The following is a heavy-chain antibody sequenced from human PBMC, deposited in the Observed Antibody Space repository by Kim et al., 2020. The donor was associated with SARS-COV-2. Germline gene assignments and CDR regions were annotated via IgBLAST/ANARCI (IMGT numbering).Heavy chain of an antibody. V-gene: IGHV3-30*02. J-gene: IGHJ4*02. CDR2: DGSNT. Sequence: DGSNTYYADSVKGRFTNSRDKSKNTLYLQMNSLRAEDTAVYYCAKAEAYDYWGQGTLVTVSS. CDR3: AKAEAYDY.